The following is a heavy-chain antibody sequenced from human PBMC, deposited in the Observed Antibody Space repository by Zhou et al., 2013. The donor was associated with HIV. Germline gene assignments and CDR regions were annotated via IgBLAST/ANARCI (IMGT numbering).Heavy chain of an antibody. J-gene: IGHJ4*02. CDR1: GYPFTAFF. CDR2: MLPQSGDA. V-gene: IGHV1-2*02. CDR3: ARTDFGSGTLLHH. D-gene: IGHD3-10*01. Sequence: QVQLVQSGTEVKKPGTSVRVSCRASGYPFTAFFIHWIRQAPGQDFEWMGYMLPQSGDATYSEKFRGRVSMTRDTSITTAFMDLSALTSDDTAVYYCARTDFGSGTLLHHWGQGTLVTVSS.